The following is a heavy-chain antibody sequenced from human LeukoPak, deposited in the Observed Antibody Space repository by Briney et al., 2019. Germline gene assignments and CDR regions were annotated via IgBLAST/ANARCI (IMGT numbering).Heavy chain of an antibody. Sequence: SETLSLTCTVSGGSISSSSYYWGWIRQPPGKGLEWIGSIYYSGSTYYNPSLKSRVTISVDTSKNQFSLKLSSVTAADTAVYYCARELSYRYYYYYMDVWGKGTTVTVSS. J-gene: IGHJ6*03. CDR2: IYYSGST. CDR1: GGSISSSSYY. D-gene: IGHD3-16*02. V-gene: IGHV4-39*07. CDR3: ARELSYRYYYYYMDV.